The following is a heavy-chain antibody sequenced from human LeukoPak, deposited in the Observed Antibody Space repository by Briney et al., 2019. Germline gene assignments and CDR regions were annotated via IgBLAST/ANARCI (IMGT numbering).Heavy chain of an antibody. V-gene: IGHV1-46*01. CDR2: IHPSGGST. J-gene: IGHJ5*02. CDR3: ASDSTTSSLADP. Sequence: ASVKVSCKASGYTFTNYYLHWVRQAPGQGLEWMGIIHPSGGSTAYAQKFQGRVTMTRDTSTSTVYMELSSLRSEDTAVYYCASDSTTSSLADPWGQGTLVTVSS. D-gene: IGHD2-2*01. CDR1: GYTFTNYY.